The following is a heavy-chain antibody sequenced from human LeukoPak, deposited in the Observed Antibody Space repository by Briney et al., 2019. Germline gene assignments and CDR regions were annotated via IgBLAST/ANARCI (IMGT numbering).Heavy chain of an antibody. V-gene: IGHV4-38-2*02. CDR2: IYHSGST. CDR1: GYSISSGYY. J-gene: IGHJ4*02. D-gene: IGHD3-9*01. Sequence: SETLSLTCAVSGYSISSGYYWGWIRQPPGKGLAWIGSIYHSGSTYYNPSLKSRVTISVDTSKNQFSLKLSSVTAAGTAVYYCAREGSRYFDWLPVIDYWGQGTLVTVSS. CDR3: AREGSRYFDWLPVIDY.